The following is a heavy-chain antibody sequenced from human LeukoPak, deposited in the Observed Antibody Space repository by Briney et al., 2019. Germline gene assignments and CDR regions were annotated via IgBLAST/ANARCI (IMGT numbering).Heavy chain of an antibody. V-gene: IGHV1-69*04. CDR2: IIPILGIA. Sequence: SVKVSCTASGGTFSSYAISWVRQAPGQGLEWMGRIIPILGIANYAQKFQGRVTITADKSTSTAYMELSSLRSEDTAVYYCARGQRRRWLQLRAASPGPPDYWGQGTLVTVSS. CDR1: GGTFSSYA. CDR3: ARGQRRRWLQLRAASPGPPDY. D-gene: IGHD5-24*01. J-gene: IGHJ4*02.